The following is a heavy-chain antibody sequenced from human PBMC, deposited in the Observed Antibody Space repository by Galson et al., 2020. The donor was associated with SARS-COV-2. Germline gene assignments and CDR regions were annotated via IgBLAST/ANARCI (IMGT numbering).Heavy chain of an antibody. Sequence: SETLSLTCTVSGGSISSYCWSWIRQSPGKGLEWIGYIYDSGSTNYNPSLKSRVTISVDTSKNQLFLKVNSVTAVDTAVYYCARSRLYGSGTYYKGCYYCGMDVWGQGTTVSVSS. CDR3: ARSRLYGSGTYYKGCYYCGMDV. J-gene: IGHJ6*02. CDR2: IYDSGST. CDR1: GGSISSYC. D-gene: IGHD3-10*01. V-gene: IGHV4-59*01.